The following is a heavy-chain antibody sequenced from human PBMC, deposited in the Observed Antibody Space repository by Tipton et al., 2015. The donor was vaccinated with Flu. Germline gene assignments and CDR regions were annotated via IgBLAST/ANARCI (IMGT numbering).Heavy chain of an antibody. D-gene: IGHD3-10*01. CDR1: GFTFSSYA. Sequence: GSLRLSCAASGFTFSSYAMHWVRQAPGKGLEWVAFIRYDGSNNYYADSVKGRFTISRDNAKNTLYLQMNSLRPEDTAVYYCARGGVKWFGELLGVDYWGQGVMVTVSS. CDR3: ARGGVKWFGELLGVDY. CDR2: IRYDGSNN. V-gene: IGHV3-30*02. J-gene: IGHJ4*02.